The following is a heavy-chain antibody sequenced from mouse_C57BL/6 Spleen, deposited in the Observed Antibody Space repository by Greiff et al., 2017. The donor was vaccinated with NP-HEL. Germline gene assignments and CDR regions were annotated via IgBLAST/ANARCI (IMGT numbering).Heavy chain of an antibody. CDR2: IDPSDSYT. D-gene: IGHD1-1*01. CDR3: ARWGTTVVARYYFDY. V-gene: IGHV1-69*01. CDR1: GYTFTSYW. J-gene: IGHJ2*01. Sequence: VQLQQSGAELVMPGASVKLSCKASGYTFTSYWMHWVKQRPGQGLEWIGEIDPSDSYTNYNQKFKGKSTLTVDKSSSTAYMQLSSLTSEDSAVYYCARWGTTVVARYYFDYWGQGTTLTVSS.